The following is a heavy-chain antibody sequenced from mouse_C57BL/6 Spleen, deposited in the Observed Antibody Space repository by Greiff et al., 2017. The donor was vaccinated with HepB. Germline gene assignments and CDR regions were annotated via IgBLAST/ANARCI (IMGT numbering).Heavy chain of an antibody. V-gene: IGHV1-50*01. Sequence: QVQLQQPGAELVKPGASVKLSCKASGYTFTSYWMQWVKQRPGQGLEWIGEIDPSDSYTNYNQKFKGKATLTVDTSSSTAYMQRSSLTSEDSAVYYCASIYYYGRGYFDVWGTGTTVTVSS. J-gene: IGHJ1*03. D-gene: IGHD1-1*01. CDR1: GYTFTSYW. CDR3: ASIYYYGRGYFDV. CDR2: IDPSDSYT.